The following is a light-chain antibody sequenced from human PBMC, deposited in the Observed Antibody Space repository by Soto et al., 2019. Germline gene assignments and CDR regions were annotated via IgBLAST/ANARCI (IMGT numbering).Light chain of an antibody. V-gene: IGKV3-20*01. CDR2: GAS. J-gene: IGKJ1*01. CDR3: QQYGSSGT. Sequence: ASQSVSNNYLAWYQQKPGQAPRLLIYGASNRATGIPDRFSGSGSGTDFTLTISRLEPEDFPVYYCQQYGSSGTFGQGTKVDIK. CDR1: QSVSNNY.